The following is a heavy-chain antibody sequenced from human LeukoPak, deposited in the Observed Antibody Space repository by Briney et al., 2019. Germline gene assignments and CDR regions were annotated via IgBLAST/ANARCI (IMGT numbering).Heavy chain of an antibody. J-gene: IGHJ5*02. CDR2: IYYSGST. CDR1: GGSISSSSNY. V-gene: IGHV4-39*02. Sequence: SETLSLTCTVSGGSISSSSNYWGWIRQPPGKGLEWIGSIYYSGSTYYSPPLKSRVNISVDTSNNQFSLKLSSVTAADTAVYYCAREVRSSSSDRFDPWGQGTLVTVSS. CDR3: AREVRSSSSDRFDP. D-gene: IGHD6-6*01.